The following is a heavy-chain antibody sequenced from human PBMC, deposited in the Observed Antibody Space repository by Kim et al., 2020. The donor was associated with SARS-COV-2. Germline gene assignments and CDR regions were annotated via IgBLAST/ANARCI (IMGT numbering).Heavy chain of an antibody. CDR2: ISGSGGST. D-gene: IGHD3-22*01. V-gene: IGHV3-23*01. CDR1: GFTFSSYA. J-gene: IGHJ5*02. CDR3: AKSYYDSSGSITSGWFDP. Sequence: GGSLRLSCAASGFTFSSYAMSWVRQAPGKGLEWVSAISGSGGSTYYADSVKGRFTISRDNSKNTLYLQMNSLRAEDTAVYYCAKSYYDSSGSITSGWFDPWGQGTLVTVSS.